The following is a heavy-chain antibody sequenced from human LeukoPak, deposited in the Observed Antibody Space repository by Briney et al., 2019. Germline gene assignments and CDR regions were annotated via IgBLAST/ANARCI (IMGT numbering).Heavy chain of an antibody. Sequence: GGSLRLSCAASGFTFTIYGMSWVRQAPGKGLEWVSAISGSGESTYYADSVKGRFTISRDNSKHTLYLQMNSLRAEDTAVYYCATQTTVTSNAFDIWGQGTLVTVSS. V-gene: IGHV3-23*01. CDR3: ATQTTVTSNAFDI. CDR2: ISGSGEST. D-gene: IGHD4-17*01. CDR1: GFTFTIYG. J-gene: IGHJ3*02.